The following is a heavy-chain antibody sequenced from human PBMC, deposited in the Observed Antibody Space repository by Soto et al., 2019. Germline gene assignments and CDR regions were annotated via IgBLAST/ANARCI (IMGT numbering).Heavy chain of an antibody. D-gene: IGHD6-13*01. CDR1: GFTFSSYW. CDR3: ARGSSWTVKDYYGMDV. J-gene: IGHJ6*02. Sequence: GGSLRLSCAASGFTFSSYWMHWVRQDPGKGLVWVSRINSDGSSTSYADSVKGRFTISRDNAKNTLYLQMNSLRAEDTAVYYCARGSSWTVKDYYGMDVWGQGTTVTVSS. V-gene: IGHV3-74*01. CDR2: INSDGSST.